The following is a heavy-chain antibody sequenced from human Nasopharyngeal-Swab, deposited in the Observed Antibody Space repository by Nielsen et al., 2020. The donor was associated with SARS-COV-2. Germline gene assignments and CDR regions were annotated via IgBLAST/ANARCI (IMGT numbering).Heavy chain of an antibody. V-gene: IGHV3-30*18. CDR3: ANPAVAGESDAFDI. CDR2: ISYDGSNK. D-gene: IGHD6-19*01. CDR1: GFTFSSYG. Sequence: GSSLKISCAASGFTFSSYGMHWVRQAPGKGLEWVAVISYDGSNKYYADSVKGRFTVSRDNSKNTLYLQMNSLRAEDTAVYYCANPAVAGESDAFDIWGQGTMVTVSS. J-gene: IGHJ3*02.